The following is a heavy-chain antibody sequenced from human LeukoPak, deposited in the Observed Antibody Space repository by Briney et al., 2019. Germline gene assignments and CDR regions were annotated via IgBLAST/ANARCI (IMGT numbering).Heavy chain of an antibody. CDR2: MNPNSGNT. Sequence: GASVKVSCKASGYTFTSYGISWVRQAPGQGLEWMGWMNPNSGNTGYAQKFQGRVTMTRNTSISTAYMELSSLRSEDTAVYYCARGVEYYYDLGYWGQGTLVTVSS. J-gene: IGHJ4*02. CDR1: GYTFTSYG. V-gene: IGHV1-8*02. CDR3: ARGVEYYYDLGY. D-gene: IGHD3-22*01.